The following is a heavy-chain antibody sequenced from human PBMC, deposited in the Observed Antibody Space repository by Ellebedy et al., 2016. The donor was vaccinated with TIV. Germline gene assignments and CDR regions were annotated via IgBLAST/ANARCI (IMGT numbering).Heavy chain of an antibody. CDR2: IYPGDSPI. CDR3: AKRGLVGGWYAS. Sequence: GGSPRLSCKASGNDSTSDLIAWVRLMPGRGLEWMGLIYPGDSPIAYRPSFRGHVTISADRSINTAYLQWSSLKASDTAIYDCAKRGLVGGWYASWGQGTPVTVSS. CDR1: GNDSTSDL. J-gene: IGHJ5*01. V-gene: IGHV5-51*01. D-gene: IGHD3/OR15-3a*01.